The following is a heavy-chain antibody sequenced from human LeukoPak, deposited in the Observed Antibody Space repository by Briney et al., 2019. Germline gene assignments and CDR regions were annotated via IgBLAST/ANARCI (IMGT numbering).Heavy chain of an antibody. J-gene: IGHJ4*02. V-gene: IGHV3-23*01. CDR2: ISGSGGST. CDR1: GFTFSSYA. D-gene: IGHD6-19*01. CDR3: AKDHLQWPVHSAVDY. Sequence: GGSLRLSCAASGFTFSSYAMSWVRQAPGKGLEWVSAISGSGGSTYYADSVKGRFTISRDNSKNTLYLQMNSLRAEDTAVYYCAKDHLQWPVHSAVDYWGQGTLVTVSS.